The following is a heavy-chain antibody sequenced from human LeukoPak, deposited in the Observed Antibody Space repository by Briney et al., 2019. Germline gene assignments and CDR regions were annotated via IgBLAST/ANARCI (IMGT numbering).Heavy chain of an antibody. CDR2: IYWNDDK. D-gene: IGHD6-6*01. CDR1: GFSLSTSGVG. CDR3: AHRSVVRAARPDFDY. J-gene: IGHJ4*02. Sequence: SGPTLVNPTQTLTLTCTFSGFSLSTSGVGVGWIRQPPGKALEWLALIYWNDDKRYSPSLKSRLTITKDTSKNQVVLTMTNMDPVDTATYYCAHRSVVRAARPDFDYWGQGTLVTVSS. V-gene: IGHV2-5*01.